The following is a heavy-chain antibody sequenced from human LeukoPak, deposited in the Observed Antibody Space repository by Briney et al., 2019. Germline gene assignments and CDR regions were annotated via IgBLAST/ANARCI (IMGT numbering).Heavy chain of an antibody. D-gene: IGHD6-19*01. V-gene: IGHV3-23*01. CDR1: GFTFSRYA. CDR3: AKAMAGSTYYFDS. J-gene: IGHJ4*02. CDR2: ISANGDST. Sequence: GGSLRLSCAASGFTFSRYAMNWVRQAPGKGLEWVSAISANGDSTYYADSVKGRFTISRDNSKNTLYLQMSSLRAEDTAVYYCAKAMAGSTYYFDSWGQGTLVTVSS.